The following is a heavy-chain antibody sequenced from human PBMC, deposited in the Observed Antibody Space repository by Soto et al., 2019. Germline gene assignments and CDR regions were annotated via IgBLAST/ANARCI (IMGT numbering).Heavy chain of an antibody. Sequence: QMQLVESGGGVVQPGRSLRLSCVASGFTFDLNGLRWVRQAPGKGLEWVTVISYDGSDKYYADSLKGRVTVSRDNSKNTLYLHMDSLRTEDTAIYYCARDRGAGRENYFGMDVWGQGTTVTVSS. CDR3: ARDRGAGRENYFGMDV. D-gene: IGHD3-10*01. J-gene: IGHJ6*02. V-gene: IGHV3-30-3*01. CDR2: ISYDGSDK. CDR1: GFTFDLNG.